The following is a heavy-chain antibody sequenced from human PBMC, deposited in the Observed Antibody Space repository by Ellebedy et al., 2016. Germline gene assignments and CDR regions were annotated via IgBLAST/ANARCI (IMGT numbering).Heavy chain of an antibody. J-gene: IGHJ5*02. V-gene: IGHV1-18*01. D-gene: IGHD3-22*01. CDR1: GYTFTSYG. CDR3: AREYSPMIVVVTDYYSPGDWFDP. CDR2: ISAYNGNT. Sequence: ASVKVSCXASGYTFTSYGISWVRQAPGQGLEWMGWISAYNGNTNYAQKLQGRVTMTTDTSTSTAYMELRSLRSDDTAVYYCAREYSPMIVVVTDYYSPGDWFDPWGQGTLVTVSS.